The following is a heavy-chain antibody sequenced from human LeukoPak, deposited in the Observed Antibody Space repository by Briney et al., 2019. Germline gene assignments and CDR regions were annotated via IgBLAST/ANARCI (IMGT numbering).Heavy chain of an antibody. CDR3: ARHSLWHSL. J-gene: IGHJ4*02. CDR1: GGSISSSSYY. V-gene: IGHV4-39*07. CDR2: IHYSGST. Sequence: SETLSLTCTVSGGSISSSSYYWGWIRQPPGKGLEWIGSIHYSGSTNYNPSLKSRVTISVDTSKNQFSLKLSSVTAADTAVYYCARHSLWHSLWGQGTLVTVSS. D-gene: IGHD2-21*01.